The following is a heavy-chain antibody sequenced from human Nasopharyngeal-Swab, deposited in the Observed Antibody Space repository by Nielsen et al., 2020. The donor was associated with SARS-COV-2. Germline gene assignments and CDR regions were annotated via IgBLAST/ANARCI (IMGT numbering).Heavy chain of an antibody. CDR2: INPSGGST. CDR3: ATVLLWFGDHAEYFQH. J-gene: IGHJ1*01. CDR1: GYTFTSYY. V-gene: IGHV1-46*01. Sequence: ASVKVSCKASGYTFTSYYMHWVRQAPGHGLEWMGIINPSGGSTSYAQKFQGRVTMTEDTSTDTAYMELSSLRSEDTAVYYCATVLLWFGDHAEYFQHWGQGTLVTVSS. D-gene: IGHD3-10*01.